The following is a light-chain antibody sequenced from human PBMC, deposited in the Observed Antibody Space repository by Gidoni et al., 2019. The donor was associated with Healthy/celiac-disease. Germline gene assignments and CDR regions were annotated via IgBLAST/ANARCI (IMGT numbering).Light chain of an antibody. J-gene: IGKJ4*01. V-gene: IGKV3-20*01. CDR1: QSVSSSY. CDR2: GAS. Sequence: VLTQSPGTLSLSPGERATLSCMASQSVSSSYLAWYQQKPGQAPRLLIYGASSRATGIPDMFSGSGSGTDFTLTISRLAPEDFAVYCCQQYGSSPLTFGGXTKVEFK. CDR3: QQYGSSPLT.